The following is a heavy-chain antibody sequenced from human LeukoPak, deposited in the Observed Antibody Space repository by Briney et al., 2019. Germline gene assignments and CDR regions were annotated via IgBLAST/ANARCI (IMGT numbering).Heavy chain of an antibody. CDR1: GFTFSSYE. CDR2: IYSGGST. V-gene: IGHV3-66*02. CDR3: ARVRLGYCTT. D-gene: IGHD2-8*01. Sequence: PGGSLRLSCAASGFTFSSYEMNWVRQAPGKGLEWVSVIYSGGSTYYADSVKGRFTISRDNSKNTLYLQMNSLRAEDTAVYYCARVRLGYCTTWGQGTMVTVSS. J-gene: IGHJ3*01.